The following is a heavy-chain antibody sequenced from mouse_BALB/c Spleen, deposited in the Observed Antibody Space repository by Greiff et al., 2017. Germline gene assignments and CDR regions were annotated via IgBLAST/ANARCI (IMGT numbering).Heavy chain of an antibody. Sequence: QVQLQQSGAELVRPGTSVKVSCKASGYAFTNYLIEWVKQRPGQGLEWIGVINPGSGGTNYNEKFKGKATLTADKSSSTAYMQLSSLTSDDSAVYFCARSRGTIYAMDDWGQGTSVTVSS. V-gene: IGHV1-54*01. D-gene: IGHD2-14*01. J-gene: IGHJ4*01. CDR2: INPGSGGT. CDR3: ARSRGTIYAMDD. CDR1: GYAFTNYL.